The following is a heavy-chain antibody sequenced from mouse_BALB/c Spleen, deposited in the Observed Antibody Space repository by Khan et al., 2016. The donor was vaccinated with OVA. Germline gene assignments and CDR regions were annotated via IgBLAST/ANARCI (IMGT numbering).Heavy chain of an antibody. CDR3: ARRTPAYALDY. Sequence: QVQLKQSGAELARPGASVKMSCKASGYTFTSYTMHWVKQRPGQGLEWIGYINPRSDYTQYNQKFNDKATLTADISSSTAYMQLSSLTSEDSAVYYCARRTPAYALDYWGQGTSVTVSS. V-gene: IGHV1-4*01. J-gene: IGHJ4*01. D-gene: IGHD2-14*01. CDR1: GYTFTSYT. CDR2: INPRSDYT.